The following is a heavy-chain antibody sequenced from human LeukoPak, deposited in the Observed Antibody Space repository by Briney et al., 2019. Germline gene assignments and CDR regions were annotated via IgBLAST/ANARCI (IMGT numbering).Heavy chain of an antibody. CDR3: ARASLPSGSYPY. D-gene: IGHD1-26*01. V-gene: IGHV1-46*01. CDR2: INPSGGST. Sequence: GASVKVSCKASGYTFTSYCMHWVRQDPGQGLEWMGIINPSGGSTSYAQKFQGRVTMTRDMSTSTVYMELSSLRSEDTAVYYCARASLPSGSYPYWGQGTLVTVSS. CDR1: GYTFTSYC. J-gene: IGHJ4*02.